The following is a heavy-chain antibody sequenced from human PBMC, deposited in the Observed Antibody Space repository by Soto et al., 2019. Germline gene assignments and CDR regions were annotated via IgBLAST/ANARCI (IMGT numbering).Heavy chain of an antibody. CDR2: IHHGGNI. CDR1: GDSIISTNW. D-gene: IGHD4-17*01. CDR3: ASFYGDYYFDY. J-gene: IGHJ4*02. Sequence: SETLSLTCAVSGDSIISTNWWHWVRQSPDKGLEWIGEIHHGGNINYNPSLKSRVTISMDKSKNQFSLKLNSVTAADTAVYYCASFYGDYYFDYWGQGTLVTVSS. V-gene: IGHV4-4*02.